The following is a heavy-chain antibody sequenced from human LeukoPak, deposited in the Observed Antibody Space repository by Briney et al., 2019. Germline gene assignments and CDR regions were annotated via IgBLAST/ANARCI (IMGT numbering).Heavy chain of an antibody. CDR1: GGSISSHY. Sequence: SETLSLTCTVSGGSISSHYWHWIRQPPGKGLEWLGYTYYSGITNYNPSLKSRITISVETSKNQFSLKLSAVTAADTAVYYCARQHPSGRGSGLDYWGQGTLVIVSS. CDR2: TYYSGIT. J-gene: IGHJ4*02. V-gene: IGHV4-59*08. D-gene: IGHD2-15*01. CDR3: ARQHPSGRGSGLDY.